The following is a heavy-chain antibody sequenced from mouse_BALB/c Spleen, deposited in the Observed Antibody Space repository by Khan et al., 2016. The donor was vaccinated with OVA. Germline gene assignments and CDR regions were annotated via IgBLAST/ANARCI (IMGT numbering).Heavy chain of an antibody. J-gene: IGHJ3*01. D-gene: IGHD2-3*01. CDR1: GYSFSLYY. CDR2: VNPNNGDA. CDR3: ARGYEFFPY. V-gene: IGHV1-26*01. Sequence: EVQLQQSGPDLVKPGASVKISCKASGYSFSLYYMTWVKQSHGKSPEWIGRVNPNNGDATYNQKFKGKAILTVDTSSSTAYMELRNLTSEDSAVFYCARGYEFFPYWGQGTLVTVSA.